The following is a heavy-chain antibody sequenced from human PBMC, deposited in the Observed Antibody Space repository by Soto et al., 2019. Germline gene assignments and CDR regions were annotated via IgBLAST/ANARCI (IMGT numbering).Heavy chain of an antibody. D-gene: IGHD3-22*01. CDR1: GGSISSGGYS. V-gene: IGHV4-30-2*01. Sequence: SETLSLTCAVSGGSISSGGYSWSWIRQPPGKGLEWIGYIYHSGSTYYNPSLKSRVTISVDRSKNQFSLKLSSVTAADTAVYYCARGRSDSSGYSHAAYFDYWGQGTLVTVSS. CDR2: IYHSGST. J-gene: IGHJ4*02. CDR3: ARGRSDSSGYSHAAYFDY.